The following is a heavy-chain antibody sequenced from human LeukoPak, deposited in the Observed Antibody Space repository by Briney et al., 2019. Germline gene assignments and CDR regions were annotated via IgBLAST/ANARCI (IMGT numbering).Heavy chain of an antibody. J-gene: IGHJ5*02. D-gene: IGHD2-15*01. V-gene: IGHV3-53*01. CDR1: GFTVSSNY. CDR3: AKVVVVAARGRWFDP. Sequence: GGSLRPSCAASGFTVSSNYMSWVRQAPGKGLEWVSVIYSGGSTYYADSVKGRFTISRDNSKNTLYLQMNSLRAEDTAVYYCAKVVVVAARGRWFDPWGQGTLVTVSS. CDR2: IYSGGST.